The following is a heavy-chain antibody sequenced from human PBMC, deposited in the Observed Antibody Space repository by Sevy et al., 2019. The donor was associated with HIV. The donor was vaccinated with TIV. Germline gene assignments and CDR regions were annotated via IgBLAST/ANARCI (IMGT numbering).Heavy chain of an antibody. Sequence: ASVKVSCTVSGYTLTKLSMHWVRQAPGKGPEWLGTFDPEDGDPEDGETVYAQKFQDRVIMTDDISTDTAYMELSSLTSEDTAVYYCATTKDYYDSSGYPFDDWGQVTLVTVSS. D-gene: IGHD3-22*01. CDR1: GYTLTKLS. J-gene: IGHJ4*02. CDR2: FDPEDGDPEDGET. CDR3: ATTKDYYDSSGYPFDD. V-gene: IGHV1-24*01.